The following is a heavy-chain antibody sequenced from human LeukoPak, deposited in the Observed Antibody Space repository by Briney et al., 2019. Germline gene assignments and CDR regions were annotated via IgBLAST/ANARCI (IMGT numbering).Heavy chain of an antibody. J-gene: IGHJ3*02. V-gene: IGHV3-21*01. Sequence: GGSLRLSCAASGFTFSSYSMNWVRQAPGKGLEWVSSISSSSSYIYYADSVKGRFTISRDNAKNSLYPQMNSLRAEDTAVYYCARDFYYDILTGYYSNAFDIWGQGTMVTVSS. D-gene: IGHD3-9*01. CDR3: ARDFYYDILTGYYSNAFDI. CDR1: GFTFSSYS. CDR2: ISSSSSYI.